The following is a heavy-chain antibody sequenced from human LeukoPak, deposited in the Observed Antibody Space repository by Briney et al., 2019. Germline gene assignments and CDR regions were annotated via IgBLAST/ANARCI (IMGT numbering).Heavy chain of an antibody. J-gene: IGHJ6*03. CDR1: GYTFTSYD. Sequence: ASVKVSCKASGYTFTSYDISWVRQAPGQGLEWMGWISAYNGNTNYAQKLQGRVTMTTDTSTSTAYMELRSLRSDDTAVYHCARSFAAAAPHLTPYYYYMDVWGKGTTVTVSS. D-gene: IGHD2-2*01. V-gene: IGHV1-18*01. CDR2: ISAYNGNT. CDR3: ARSFAAAAPHLTPYYYYMDV.